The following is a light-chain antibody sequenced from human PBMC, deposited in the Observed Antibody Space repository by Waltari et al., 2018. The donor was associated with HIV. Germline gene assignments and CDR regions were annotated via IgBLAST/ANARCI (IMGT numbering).Light chain of an antibody. V-gene: IGLV1-40*01. CDR3: QSYGSSLRAQVV. CDR2: GDP. CDR1: RSNIGAAYD. Sequence: QSVLTLPPSVSGAPGQGVTISCTGCRSNIGAAYDLPFYPQLAGRARKLPIYGDPTRPAGVPGRVSGSKSGTSACLAITGVQAEDEGDYYCQSYGSSLRAQVVFVGGTKLTVL. J-gene: IGLJ2*01.